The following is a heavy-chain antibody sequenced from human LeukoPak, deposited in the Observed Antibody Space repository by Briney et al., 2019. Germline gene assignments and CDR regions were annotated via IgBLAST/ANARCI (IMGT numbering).Heavy chain of an antibody. J-gene: IGHJ1*01. CDR3: ARDPTTDCSSTSCYTSEYFQH. D-gene: IGHD2-2*02. Sequence: GSLRLSCAASGFTFSSYSMNWVRQAPGKGLEWVSSISSSSSYIYYADSVKGRFTISRDNAKNSLYLQMNSLRAEDTAVYYCARDPTTDCSSTSCYTSEYFQHWGQGTLVTVSS. V-gene: IGHV3-21*01. CDR1: GFTFSSYS. CDR2: ISSSSSYI.